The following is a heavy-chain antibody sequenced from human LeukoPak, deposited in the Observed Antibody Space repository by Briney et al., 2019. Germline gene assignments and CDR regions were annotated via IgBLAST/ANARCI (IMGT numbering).Heavy chain of an antibody. Sequence: ASVKVSCKASGYTFTSYGISWVRQAPGQGLEWMGWISAYNGNTNYAQKLQGRVTMTTDTSTSTAYMELRSLRSDDTAVYYCARVKYGYGRYYYYYMDVWGKGTTVTVSS. D-gene: IGHD5-18*01. V-gene: IGHV1-18*01. J-gene: IGHJ6*03. CDR1: GYTFTSYG. CDR2: ISAYNGNT. CDR3: ARVKYGYGRYYYYYMDV.